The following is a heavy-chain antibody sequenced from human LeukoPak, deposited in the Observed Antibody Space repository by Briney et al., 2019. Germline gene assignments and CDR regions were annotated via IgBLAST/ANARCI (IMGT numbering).Heavy chain of an antibody. CDR1: GFTFSSYG. CDR2: ISGSGGST. CDR3: AKVAAVRRWRELDY. D-gene: IGHD5-24*01. Sequence: SGGSLRLSCAASGFTFSSYGMHWVRQAPGKGLEWVSAISGSGGSTYYADSVKGRFTISRDNSRNTLYLQMNSLRAEDTAVYYCAKVAAVRRWRELDYWGQGTLVTVSS. V-gene: IGHV3-23*01. J-gene: IGHJ4*02.